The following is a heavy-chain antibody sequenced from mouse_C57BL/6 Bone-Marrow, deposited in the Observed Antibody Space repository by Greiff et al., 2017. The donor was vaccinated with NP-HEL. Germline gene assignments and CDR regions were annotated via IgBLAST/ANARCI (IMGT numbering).Heavy chain of an antibody. Sequence: EVKVVESGGGLVKPGGSLKLSCAASGFTFSSYAMSWVRQTPEKRLEWVATISDGGSYTYYPDNVKGRFTISRDNAKNNLYLQMSQLKSEDTAMYYCARESPDSNFPLFAYWGQGTRVTVSA. D-gene: IGHD2-5*01. CDR2: ISDGGSYT. CDR3: ARESPDSNFPLFAY. V-gene: IGHV5-4*01. CDR1: GFTFSSYA. J-gene: IGHJ3*01.